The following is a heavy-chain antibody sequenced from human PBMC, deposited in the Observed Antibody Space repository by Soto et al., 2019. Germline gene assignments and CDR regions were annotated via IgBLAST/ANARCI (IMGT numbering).Heavy chain of an antibody. V-gene: IGHV3-48*01. D-gene: IGHD3-3*01. Sequence: GGSLRLSCAASGFTFSSYSMNWVRQAPGKGLEWVSYISSSSSTIYYADSVKGRFTISRDNAKNSLYLQMNSLRAEDTAMYYCARDAIRRGDFWSGYYKGGYYYMDVWGKGTTVTVSS. CDR3: ARDAIRRGDFWSGYYKGGYYYMDV. J-gene: IGHJ6*03. CDR2: ISSSSSTI. CDR1: GFTFSSYS.